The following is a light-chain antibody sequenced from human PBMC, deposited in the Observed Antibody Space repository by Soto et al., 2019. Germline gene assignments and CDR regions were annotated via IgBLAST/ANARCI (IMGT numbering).Light chain of an antibody. CDR2: DNN. CDR1: TSDIGNNY. Sequence: QSVLTQPPSMSAAPGQPVTISCSGSTSDIGNNYVSWYQQVPGTAPKLLIYDNNKRPSGIPDRFSGSKSGTSATLGITGLQTGDEADYFCGTWDSSLSVGVFGGGTQLTVL. V-gene: IGLV1-51*01. J-gene: IGLJ3*02. CDR3: GTWDSSLSVGV.